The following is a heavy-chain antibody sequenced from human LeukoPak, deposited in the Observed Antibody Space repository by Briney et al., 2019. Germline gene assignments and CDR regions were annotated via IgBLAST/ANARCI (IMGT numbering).Heavy chain of an antibody. CDR1: GFTFSSYS. V-gene: IGHV3-21*01. CDR3: ATTGALGITMIVGGAFDI. J-gene: IGHJ3*02. Sequence: GGSLRLSCAASGFTFSSYSMTWVRQAPGKGLEWVSSISSSSSYIYYADSVKGRFTISRDNAKNSLYLQMNSLRAEDTAVYYCATTGALGITMIVGGAFDIWGQGTMVTVSS. D-gene: IGHD3-22*01. CDR2: ISSSSSYI.